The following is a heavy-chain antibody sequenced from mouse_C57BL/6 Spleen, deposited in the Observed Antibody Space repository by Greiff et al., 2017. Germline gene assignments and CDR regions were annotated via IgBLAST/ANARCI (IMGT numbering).Heavy chain of an antibody. Sequence: EVMLVASGGGLVQPGGSLKLSCAASGFPFSDYGMAWVRQAPRKGPEWVAFISNLAYSIYYADTVTGRFTISRENAKNTLYLEMSSLRSEDTAMYYCARLDGYYAPEAMDYWGQGTSVTVSS. D-gene: IGHD2-3*01. CDR2: ISNLAYSI. CDR1: GFPFSDYG. CDR3: ARLDGYYAPEAMDY. J-gene: IGHJ4*01. V-gene: IGHV5-15*01.